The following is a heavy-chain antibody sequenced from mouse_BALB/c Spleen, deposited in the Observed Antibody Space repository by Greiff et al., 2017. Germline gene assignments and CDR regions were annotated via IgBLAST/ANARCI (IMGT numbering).Heavy chain of an antibody. J-gene: IGHJ1*01. CDR3: ARGAYGSSDEGWYFDV. D-gene: IGHD1-1*01. CDR2: ISSGSSTI. CDR1: GFTFSSFG. V-gene: IGHV5-17*02. Sequence: EVQGVESGGGLVQPGGSRKLSCAASGFTFSSFGMHWVRQAPEKGLEWVAYISSGSSTIYYADTVKGRFTISRDNPKNTLFLQMTSLRSEDTAMYYCARGAYGSSDEGWYFDVWGEGTTVTVSS.